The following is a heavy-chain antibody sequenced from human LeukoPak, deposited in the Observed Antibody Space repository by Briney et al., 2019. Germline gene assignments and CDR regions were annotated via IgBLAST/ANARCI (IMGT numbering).Heavy chain of an antibody. CDR2: ISSSSSYI. V-gene: IGHV3-21*01. CDR3: ARKGVEMATNWYFDY. Sequence: GGSLRLSCAASGFTFSSYSMNWVRQAPGKRLEWVSSISSSSSYIYYADSVKGRFTISRDNAKNSLYLQMNSLRAEDTAVYYCARKGVEMATNWYFDYWGQGTLVTVSS. CDR1: GFTFSSYS. D-gene: IGHD5-24*01. J-gene: IGHJ4*02.